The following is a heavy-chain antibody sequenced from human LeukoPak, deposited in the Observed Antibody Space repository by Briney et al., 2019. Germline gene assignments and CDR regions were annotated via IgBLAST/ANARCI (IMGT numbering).Heavy chain of an antibody. Sequence: PSETLSLTCAVSGGPISSSNWWSWVRQPPGKGLEWIGEIYHSGSTNYNPSLKSRVTISVDKSKNQFSLKLSSVTAADTAVYYCARADGDYSDSSGPYYFHYWGQGTLVTVSS. V-gene: IGHV4-4*02. CDR3: ARADGDYSDSSGPYYFHY. CDR1: GGPISSSNW. D-gene: IGHD3-22*01. J-gene: IGHJ4*02. CDR2: IYHSGST.